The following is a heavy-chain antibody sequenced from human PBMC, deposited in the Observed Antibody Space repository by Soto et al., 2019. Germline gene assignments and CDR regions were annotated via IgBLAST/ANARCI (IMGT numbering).Heavy chain of an antibody. CDR3: ASLTSWSQEYYYGMDV. CDR2: IRSKGYGGTT. V-gene: IGHV3-49*03. Sequence: GSLRLSCTGSGFTFGDFGMSWFRQAPGKGLEWLSFIRSKGYGGTTESAASVRGRFITSRDDSKSIAYLQMNSLKTEDTAVYYCASLTSWSQEYYYGMDVWGQGT. J-gene: IGHJ6*02. D-gene: IGHD2-2*01. CDR1: GFTFGDFG.